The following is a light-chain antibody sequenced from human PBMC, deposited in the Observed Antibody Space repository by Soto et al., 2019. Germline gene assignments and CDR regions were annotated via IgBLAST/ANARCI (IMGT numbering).Light chain of an antibody. CDR2: GAS. V-gene: IGKV3-15*01. Sequence: EVVMTQSPATLSVSPGERDTVSCRASQSVNANLAWYQQRPGQAPRLLIHGASNRATGIPARFSGSGFGTEFILTISSLQSEDFAVYYCQQYNTWLWTFGQGTKVEI. CDR3: QQYNTWLWT. J-gene: IGKJ1*01. CDR1: QSVNAN.